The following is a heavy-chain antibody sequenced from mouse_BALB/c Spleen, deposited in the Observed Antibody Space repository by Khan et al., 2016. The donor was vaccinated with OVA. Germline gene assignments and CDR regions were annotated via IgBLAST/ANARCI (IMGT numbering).Heavy chain of an antibody. J-gene: IGHJ4*01. CDR1: GFSLSNYG. Sequence: QVQLKESGPGLVAPSQSLSITCTVSGFSLSNYGVSWVCQPPGKGLEWLGVTWGDGSTNYHSALISRLIITKDNSKRQVFLKLNSLQTDDTATYYCAKFTPEYYSMDYWGQGTSVTVSS. CDR2: TWGDGST. CDR3: AKFTPEYYSMDY. D-gene: IGHD1-1*01. V-gene: IGHV2-3*01.